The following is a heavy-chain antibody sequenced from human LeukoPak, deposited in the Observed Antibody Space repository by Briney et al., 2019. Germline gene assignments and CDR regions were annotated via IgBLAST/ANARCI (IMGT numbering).Heavy chain of an antibody. V-gene: IGHV1-8*01. CDR3: ARAYSYGKGYYYYGMDV. CDR1: GYTFTSYD. J-gene: IGHJ6*02. Sequence: GASVKVSCKASGYTFTSYDINWVRQATGQGLEWMGWMNPNSGNTGYAQKFQGRVTMTRNTSISTAYMELSSLRSEDTAVYYCARAYSYGKGYYYYGMDVWGQGTTVTVSS. D-gene: IGHD5-18*01. CDR2: MNPNSGNT.